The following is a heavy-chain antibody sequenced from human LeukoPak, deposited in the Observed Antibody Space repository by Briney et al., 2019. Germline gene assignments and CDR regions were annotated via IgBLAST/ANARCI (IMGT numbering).Heavy chain of an antibody. D-gene: IGHD6-19*01. V-gene: IGHV3-11*01. CDR1: GFTFSDYY. Sequence: PGGSLRLSCAASGFTFSDYYMSWIRQAPGKGLEWVSYISSSGSTIYYADSVKGRFTISRDNAKNSLYLQMNSLRAEDTAVYYCARAPRQWLLCGMDVWGQGTTVTVSS. CDR3: ARAPRQWLLCGMDV. CDR2: ISSSGSTI. J-gene: IGHJ6*02.